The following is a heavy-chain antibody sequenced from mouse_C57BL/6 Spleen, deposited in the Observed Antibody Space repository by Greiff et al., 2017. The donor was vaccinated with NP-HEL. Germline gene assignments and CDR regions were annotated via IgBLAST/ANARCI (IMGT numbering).Heavy chain of an antibody. CDR2: ISSGSSTI. CDR1: GFTFSDYG. D-gene: IGHD1-1*01. J-gene: IGHJ2*01. CDR3: ARDRDFYGSSSYYFDY. V-gene: IGHV5-17*01. Sequence: EVQLVESGGGLVKPGGSLKLSCAASGFTFSDYGMHWVRQAPEKGLEWVAYISSGSSTIYYADTVKGRFTISRDNAKNTLFLQMTSLRSEDTAMYYCARDRDFYGSSSYYFDYWGQGTTLTVSS.